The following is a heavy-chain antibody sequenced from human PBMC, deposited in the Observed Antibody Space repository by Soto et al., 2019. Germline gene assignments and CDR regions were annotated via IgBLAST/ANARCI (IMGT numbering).Heavy chain of an antibody. V-gene: IGHV3-7*01. CDR1: GFTFRNYW. CDR2: IKQDGSER. CDR3: VRENYFDY. Sequence: EEQLVESGGGLVQPGGSLRLSCAGSGFTFRNYWMGWVRQAPGKRLEWVANIKQDGSERSYVDSVKGRFTISRDNAKNSLYLQMSSLGADDTAVYYCVRENYFDYWGQGILVIVSS. J-gene: IGHJ4*02.